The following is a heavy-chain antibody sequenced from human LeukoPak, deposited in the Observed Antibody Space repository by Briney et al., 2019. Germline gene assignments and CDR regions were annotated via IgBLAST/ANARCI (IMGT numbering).Heavy chain of an antibody. V-gene: IGHV1-2*02. CDR1: GYTFTGYY. Sequence: ASVKVSCKASGYTFTGYYMHWVRQAPGQGLEWMGWIHPNSGGTNYAQKFQGRVTMTRDTSISTAYMELSRLRSDDAAVYYCARLESRIEMAKITPSDYWGQGTLVTVSS. D-gene: IGHD5-24*01. CDR3: ARLESRIEMAKITPSDY. J-gene: IGHJ4*02. CDR2: IHPNSGGT.